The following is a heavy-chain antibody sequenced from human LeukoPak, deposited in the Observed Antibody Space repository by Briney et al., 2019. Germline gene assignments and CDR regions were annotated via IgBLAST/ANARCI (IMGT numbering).Heavy chain of an antibody. J-gene: IGHJ6*03. CDR1: GFTFTSSA. D-gene: IGHD5-18*01. Sequence: SVKVSCKASGFTFTSSAVQWVRQARGQRLEWIGWIVVGSGNTNYAQKFQERVTITRDMSTSTAYMELSSLRSEDTAVYYCAADHRPDTAKVAYYYYYMDVWGKGTTVTVSS. V-gene: IGHV1-58*01. CDR2: IVVGSGNT. CDR3: AADHRPDTAKVAYYYYYMDV.